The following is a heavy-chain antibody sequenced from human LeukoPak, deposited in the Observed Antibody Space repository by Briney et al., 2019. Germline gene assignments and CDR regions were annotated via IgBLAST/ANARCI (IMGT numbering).Heavy chain of an antibody. J-gene: IGHJ4*02. Sequence: GGSLRLPCAASGFTFSSYGMHWVRQAPGKGLEWVAFIRYDGSNKYYADSVKGRFTISRDNSKNTLYLQMNSLRAEDTAVYYCAKVTYGSGTYGAFDYWGQGTLVTVSS. CDR1: GFTFSSYG. D-gene: IGHD3-10*01. CDR2: IRYDGSNK. CDR3: AKVTYGSGTYGAFDY. V-gene: IGHV3-30*02.